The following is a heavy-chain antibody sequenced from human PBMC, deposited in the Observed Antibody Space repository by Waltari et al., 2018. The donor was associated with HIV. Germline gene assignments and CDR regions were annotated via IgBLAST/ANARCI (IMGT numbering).Heavy chain of an antibody. D-gene: IGHD1-26*01. CDR2: IYYSGST. V-gene: IGHV4-59*08. Sequence: QVQLQESGPGLVKPSETLSLTCTVPGYSISSYSWTWLSQPPGKGLEWIGYIYYSGSTNYNPSLKSRVTVSVDPSKNQFSLNLSSVTAADTAVYYCARHETGGARKAFDIWGQGTMVTVSS. CDR3: ARHETGGARKAFDI. CDR1: GYSISSYS. J-gene: IGHJ3*02.